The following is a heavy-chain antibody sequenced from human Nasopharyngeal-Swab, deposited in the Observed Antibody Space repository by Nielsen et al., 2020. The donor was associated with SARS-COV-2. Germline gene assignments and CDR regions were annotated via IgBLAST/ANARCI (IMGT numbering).Heavy chain of an antibody. D-gene: IGHD3-10*01. Sequence: WARQAHGKGLEWMGCIDPNSGGATYAQRFEGRVTMTRATSRDTAYMELSVLRPDDTAVFYCAREMRDSSSGNDAFDVWGQGTRVTVSS. CDR3: AREMRDSSSGNDAFDV. CDR2: IDPNSGGA. V-gene: IGHV1-2*02. J-gene: IGHJ3*01.